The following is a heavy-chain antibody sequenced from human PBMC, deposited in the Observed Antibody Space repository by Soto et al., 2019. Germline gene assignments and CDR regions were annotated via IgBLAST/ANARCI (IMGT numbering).Heavy chain of an antibody. Sequence: EVQLLESGGGLVQPGGSLRLSCAASGFTFSSDAMSWVRQAPGKGLEWVSAISGRGGSTYYADSVKGRFTISRDNSKNTLYLQMNSLRAEDTAVYYCAKVHDYGDYLNREYFQRWGQGTLVTVSS. J-gene: IGHJ1*01. CDR3: AKVHDYGDYLNREYFQR. V-gene: IGHV3-23*01. D-gene: IGHD4-17*01. CDR2: ISGRGGST. CDR1: GFTFSSDA.